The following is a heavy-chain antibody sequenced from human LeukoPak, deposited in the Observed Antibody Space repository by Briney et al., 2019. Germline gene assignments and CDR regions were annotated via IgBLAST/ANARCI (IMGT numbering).Heavy chain of an antibody. CDR1: GYTFTGYY. D-gene: IGHD1-7*01. J-gene: IGHJ3*02. CDR2: INPNSGGT. V-gene: IGHV1-2*02. CDR3: ARDRRLSGTNDRTAFDI. Sequence: ASVKVSCKSSGYTFTGYYMHWVRQAPGQGLEWMVWINPNSGGTNYAQKFQGRVTMTRDTSISTAYMELSRLRSDDTAVYYCARDRRLSGTNDRTAFDIWGQGTMVTVSS.